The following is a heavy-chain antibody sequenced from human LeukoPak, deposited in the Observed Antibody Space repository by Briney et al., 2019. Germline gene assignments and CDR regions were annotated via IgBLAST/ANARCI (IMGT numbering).Heavy chain of an antibody. J-gene: IGHJ4*02. CDR3: ARLGIGVVPSAMLGDYYFDY. CDR2: IYYSGST. CDR1: GGSISSGDYY. Sequence: PSETLSLTCTVSGGSISSGDYYWSWIRQPPGKGLEWIGYIYYSGSTYYNPSLKSRVTISVDTSKNQFSLKLSSVTAADTAVYYCARLGIGVVPSAMLGDYYFDYWGQGTLVTVSS. D-gene: IGHD2-2*01. V-gene: IGHV4-30-4*01.